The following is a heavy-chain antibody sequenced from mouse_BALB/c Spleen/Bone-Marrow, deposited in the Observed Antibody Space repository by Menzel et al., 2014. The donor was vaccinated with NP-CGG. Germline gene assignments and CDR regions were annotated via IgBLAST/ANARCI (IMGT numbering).Heavy chain of an antibody. CDR3: ARSGYGYDWFAY. V-gene: IGHV1-67*01. D-gene: IGHD2-2*01. J-gene: IGHJ3*01. CDR2: FRTXSGNT. Sequence: QVQLQQSGPELVRPGVSVKISCKGSGYTFTDFAMHWGRQGQAKVQEGIGVFRTXSGNTNYNQKFKGKATMTVDKSSSTAYMELARLTSEDSAIYYCARSGYGYDWFAYWGQGTLVTVSA. CDR1: GYTFTDFA.